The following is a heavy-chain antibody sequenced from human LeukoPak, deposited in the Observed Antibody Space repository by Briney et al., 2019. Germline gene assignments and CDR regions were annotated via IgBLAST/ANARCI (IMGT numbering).Heavy chain of an antibody. V-gene: IGHV3-7*01. Sequence: GGSLRLSCAASGFTFSSYSMSWVRQAPGKGLEWVANIKQDGSEKYYVDSVKGRFTISRDNAKNSLYLQMNSLRAEDTAVYYCARENLGSSTSAFDAFDIWGQGTMVTVSS. CDR1: GFTFSSYS. J-gene: IGHJ3*02. CDR2: IKQDGSEK. CDR3: ARENLGSSTSAFDAFDI. D-gene: IGHD2-2*01.